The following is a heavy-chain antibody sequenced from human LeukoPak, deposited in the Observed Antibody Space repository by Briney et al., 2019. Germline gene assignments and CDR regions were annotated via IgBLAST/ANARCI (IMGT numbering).Heavy chain of an antibody. D-gene: IGHD1-26*01. J-gene: IGHJ4*02. V-gene: IGHV3-43*02. Sequence: GGSLRLSCAASGFTFDAYAMHWVRQAPGKGLEWVSFINGDGGSTYYGDSVKGRFTISRDNSKNSLFLQMNSLTTEDTALYYCGRDLSGVVGASIDWGQGTLVTVS. CDR1: GFTFDAYA. CDR2: INGDGGST. CDR3: GRDLSGVVGASID.